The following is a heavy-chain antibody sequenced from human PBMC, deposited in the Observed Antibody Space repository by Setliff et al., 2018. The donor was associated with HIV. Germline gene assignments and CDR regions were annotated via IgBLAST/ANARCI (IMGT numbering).Heavy chain of an antibody. D-gene: IGHD3-10*01. CDR2: IHYGGFF. J-gene: IGHJ4*02. V-gene: IGHV4-39*01. Sequence: PSETLSLTCTVSGDSFKSSRYYWGWIRQPPGKGLEWIGNIHYGGFFWYSPSLKSRVTISVDTSKNQFSLKLSSVTAAGTAVYYCARPALGIGGGSRFDNWGQGTRVTVSS. CDR1: GDSFKSSRYY. CDR3: ARPALGIGGGSRFDN.